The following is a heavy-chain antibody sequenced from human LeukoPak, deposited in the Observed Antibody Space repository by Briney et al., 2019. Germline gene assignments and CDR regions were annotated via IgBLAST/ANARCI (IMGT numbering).Heavy chain of an antibody. CDR3: ARGDWLDY. CDR2: IYPNSGGT. CDR1: GYTFTGYY. D-gene: IGHD3/OR15-3a*01. V-gene: IGHV1-2*02. Sequence: GASVKVSCKASGYTFTGYYIHWVRQAPGQRLEWMGWIYPNSGGTNYAQDFQGSVTMTRDTSITTAYMELSRLKSDDTAVYYCARGDWLDYRGQGTLVTVSS. J-gene: IGHJ4*02.